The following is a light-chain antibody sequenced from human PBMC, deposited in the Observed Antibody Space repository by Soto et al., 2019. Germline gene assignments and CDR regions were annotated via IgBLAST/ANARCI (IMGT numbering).Light chain of an antibody. CDR3: CSYAGSYTYV. J-gene: IGLJ1*01. Sequence: QSVLTQPRSVSGSPGQSVTISCTGNSSDVDGYNYVSWYQQHPGKAPKLMIYDVSKRPSGVPDRFSGSKSGNTASLTISGLQAEDEADYYCCSYAGSYTYVFGTGTKVTVL. CDR2: DVS. CDR1: SSDVDGYNY. V-gene: IGLV2-11*01.